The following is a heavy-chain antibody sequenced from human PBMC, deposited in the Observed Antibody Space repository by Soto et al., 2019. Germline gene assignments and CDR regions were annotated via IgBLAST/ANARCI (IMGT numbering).Heavy chain of an antibody. V-gene: IGHV1-3*01. D-gene: IGHD6-13*01. CDR3: ARDFEAAAAY. CDR1: GYSNTVYL. CDR2: INAGNGNT. J-gene: IGHJ4*02. Sequence: VKVSWKTAGYSNTVYLIRWLRMAPEQRLEWMGWINAGNGNTKYSQKFQGRVTITRDTSASTAYMELSSLRSEDTAVYYCARDFEAAAAYWGKGTLVPVSP.